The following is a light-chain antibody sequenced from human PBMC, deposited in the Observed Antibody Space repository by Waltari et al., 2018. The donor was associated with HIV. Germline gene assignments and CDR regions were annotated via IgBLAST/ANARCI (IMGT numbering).Light chain of an antibody. CDR2: DAF. Sequence: DIQMTQSPSSLSASVGDRVTITCQASQDISNNLNWYQQKPGKVPRLLIYDAFSLETGVPSRFSGSGSGTDFTFTISGLQPEDIATYYCQQYDNLPITFGQGTRLDI. V-gene: IGKV1-33*01. J-gene: IGKJ5*01. CDR3: QQYDNLPIT. CDR1: QDISNN.